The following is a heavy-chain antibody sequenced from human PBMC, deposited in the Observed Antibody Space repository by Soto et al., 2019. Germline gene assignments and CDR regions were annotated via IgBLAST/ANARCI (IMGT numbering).Heavy chain of an antibody. D-gene: IGHD3-10*01. CDR2: ISYDGSNK. CDR3: ALDGGLVLWFGESSGRNASAI. Sequence: QVQLVESGGGVVQPGRSLRLSCAASGFTFSSYAMHWVRQAPGKGLEWVAVISYDGSNKYYADSVKGRFTISRDNSKNTLYLQIDSLSGEDTPVYYCALDGGLVLWFGESSGRNASAIWGQGTMVTVS. CDR1: GFTFSSYA. J-gene: IGHJ3*02. V-gene: IGHV3-30-3*01.